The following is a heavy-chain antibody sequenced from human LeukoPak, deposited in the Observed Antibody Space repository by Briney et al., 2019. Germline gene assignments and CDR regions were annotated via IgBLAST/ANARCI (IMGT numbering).Heavy chain of an antibody. D-gene: IGHD6-13*01. CDR3: ARERAALDDDDYYYYYMDV. J-gene: IGHJ6*03. CDR2: ISGYSSTI. CDR1: GFTFSSYT. V-gene: IGHV3-48*01. Sequence: PGGSLRLSCAASGFTFSSYTMSWVRQAPGKGLEWISYISGYSSTIYYADSVKGRFTISRDNAKNSLYLQMNSLRAEDTAVYYCARERAALDDDDYYYYYMDVWGKGTTVTVSS.